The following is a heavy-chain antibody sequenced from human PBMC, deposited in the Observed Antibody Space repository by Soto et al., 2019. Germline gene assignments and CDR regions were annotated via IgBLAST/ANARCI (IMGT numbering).Heavy chain of an antibody. CDR2: IIPIFGTA. CDR1: GGTFSSYA. J-gene: IGHJ4*02. D-gene: IGHD2-2*01. CDR3: ARVDIKYCSSTSCTGTFDY. V-gene: IGHV1-69*13. Sequence: SVKVSCKASGGTFSSYAISWVRQAPGQGLEWMGGIIPIFGTANYAQKFQGRVTITADESTSTAYMELSSLRSEDTAVYYCARVDIKYCSSTSCTGTFDYWGQGTLVTVSS.